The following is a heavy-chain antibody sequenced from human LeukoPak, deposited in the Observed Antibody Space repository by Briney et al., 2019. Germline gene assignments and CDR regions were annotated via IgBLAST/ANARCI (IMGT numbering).Heavy chain of an antibody. D-gene: IGHD2-15*01. V-gene: IGHV4-34*01. Sequence: SETLSLTCAVYGGSFSGYYWSWIRQPPGKGLEWIGEINHSGSTNYNPSLKSRVTISVDTSKNQFSLKLSSVTAADTAVYYCAREGYVGYCSGGSCHGYYGMDVWGQGTTVTVSS. CDR2: INHSGST. CDR3: AREGYVGYCSGGSCHGYYGMDV. CDR1: GGSFSGYY. J-gene: IGHJ6*02.